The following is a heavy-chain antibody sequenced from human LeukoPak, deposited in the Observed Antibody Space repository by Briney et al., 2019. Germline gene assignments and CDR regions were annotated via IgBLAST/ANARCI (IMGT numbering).Heavy chain of an antibody. Sequence: PSETLSLTCTVSGGSISSGGYYWSWIRQHPGKGLEWIGYIYYSGSTYYNPSLKSRVTISVDTSKNQFSLKLSSVTAADTAVYYCARVAGVAVRKYFDYWGQGTLVTVSS. J-gene: IGHJ4*02. V-gene: IGHV4-31*03. D-gene: IGHD2-8*01. CDR2: IYYSGST. CDR3: ARVAGVAVRKYFDY. CDR1: GGSISSGGYY.